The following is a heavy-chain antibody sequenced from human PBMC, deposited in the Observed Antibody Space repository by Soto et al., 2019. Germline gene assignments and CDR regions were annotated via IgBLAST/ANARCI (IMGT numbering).Heavy chain of an antibody. D-gene: IGHD1-26*01. CDR2: IFANDET. CDR1: EFSRTESGMG. CDR3: ARMRASGPYFDLFDK. V-gene: IGHV2-26*03. Sequence: GSPAETRTVTSGNSEFSRTESGMGVDWGGRRTGKALEWLVHIFANDETTYSTSLKTRLSISRDISKSQVVLTMTNLDAEDTGTYYCARMRASGPYFDLFDKWGQGALVTVSS. J-gene: IGHJ4*02.